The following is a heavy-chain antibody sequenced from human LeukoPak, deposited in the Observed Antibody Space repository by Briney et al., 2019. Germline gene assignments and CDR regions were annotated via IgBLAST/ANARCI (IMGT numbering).Heavy chain of an antibody. D-gene: IGHD1-26*01. CDR2: ISSGSSYR. CDR3: VREGQVEDLVS. CDR1: GFTFSSCS. Sequence: GGSLRLSCAASGFTFSSCSMNWVRQAPGKGLEWVSSISSGSSYRFYSDSVKGRFTISRDNAKNSLYLQMNSLRAEDTAVYYCVREGQVEDLVSWGQGTLVTASS. V-gene: IGHV3-21*01. J-gene: IGHJ5*02.